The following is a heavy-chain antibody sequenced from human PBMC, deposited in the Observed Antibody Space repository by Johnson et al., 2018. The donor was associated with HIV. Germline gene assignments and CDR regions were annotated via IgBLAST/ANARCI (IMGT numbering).Heavy chain of an antibody. Sequence: QVQLVESGGGVVQPGRSLRHSCAASGFTFSRYAMHWVRQAPGKGLEWVAVISYDGSNKYYADSVKGRFTISRDNSKNTVYLQMNSLRAEDTAVYYCARDYYDSSGYHHAFDIWGQGTMVTVSS. CDR3: ARDYYDSSGYHHAFDI. CDR1: GFTFSRYA. D-gene: IGHD3-22*01. J-gene: IGHJ3*02. CDR2: ISYDGSNK. V-gene: IGHV3-30-3*01.